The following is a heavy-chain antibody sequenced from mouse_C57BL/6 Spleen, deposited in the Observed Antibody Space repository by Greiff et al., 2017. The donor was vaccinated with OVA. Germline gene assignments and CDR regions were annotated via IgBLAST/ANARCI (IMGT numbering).Heavy chain of an antibody. CDR3: ARWPLAYSNYVFDY. D-gene: IGHD2-5*01. CDR2: IDPNSGGT. Sequence: QVHVKQSGAELVKPGASVKLSCKASGYTFTSYWMHWVKQRPGRGLEWIGRIDPNSGGTKYNEKFKSKATLTVDKPSSTAYMQLSSLTSEDSAVYYCARWPLAYSNYVFDYWGQGTTLTVSS. V-gene: IGHV1-72*01. J-gene: IGHJ2*01. CDR1: GYTFTSYW.